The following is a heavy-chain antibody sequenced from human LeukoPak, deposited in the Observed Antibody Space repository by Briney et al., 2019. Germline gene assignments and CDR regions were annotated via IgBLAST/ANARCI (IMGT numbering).Heavy chain of an antibody. CDR2: ISYSGST. CDR3: AREYGSGTYYNFDY. D-gene: IGHD3-10*01. J-gene: IGHJ4*02. CDR1: GGSISSYY. Sequence: SETLSLTCTVSGGSISSYYWSWIRQPPGKGLEWIGYISYSGSTKYNPSLKSRVTISVDTSKNQFSLKLSSVTAADTAVYYCAREYGSGTYYNFDYWGQGTLVAVSS. V-gene: IGHV4-59*13.